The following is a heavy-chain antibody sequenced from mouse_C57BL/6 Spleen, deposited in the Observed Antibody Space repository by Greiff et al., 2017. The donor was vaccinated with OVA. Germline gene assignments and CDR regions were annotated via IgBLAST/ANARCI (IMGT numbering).Heavy chain of an antibody. CDR1: GFTFSSYA. CDR2: ISDGGSYT. CDR3: ARDMGDGSNYFDY. D-gene: IGHD2-3*01. Sequence: EVKVVESGGGLVKPGGSLKLSCAASGFTFSSYAMSWVRQTPEKRLEWVATISDGGSYTYYPDNVKGRFTISRDNAKNNLYLQMSHLKSEDTAMYYCARDMGDGSNYFDYWGQGTTLTVSS. V-gene: IGHV5-4*01. J-gene: IGHJ2*01.